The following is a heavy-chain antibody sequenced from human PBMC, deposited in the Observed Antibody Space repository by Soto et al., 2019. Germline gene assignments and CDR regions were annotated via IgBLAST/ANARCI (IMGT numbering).Heavy chain of an antibody. CDR2: IYPGDSDT. V-gene: IGHV5-51*01. CDR3: AGGGVRXVITRTRDYYGTDV. J-gene: IGHJ6*02. Sequence: GESLKISCKGSGYSFTSYWIGWVRQMPGKGLEWMGIIYPGDSDTRYSPSFQGQVTISADKSISTAYLQWSSLKASDTAMYYCAGGGVRXVITRTRDYYGTDVWGQGTTVTVSS. CDR1: GYSFTSYW. D-gene: IGHD3-10*01.